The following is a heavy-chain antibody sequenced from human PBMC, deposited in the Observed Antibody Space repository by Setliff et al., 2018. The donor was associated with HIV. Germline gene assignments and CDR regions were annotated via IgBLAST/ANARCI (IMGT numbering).Heavy chain of an antibody. CDR1: GFTFSTSA. J-gene: IGHJ3*02. D-gene: IGHD5-18*01. V-gene: IGHV3-23*01. CDR3: ARAVGYSYGYCAFDI. Sequence: GGSLRLSCAASGFTFSTSAMSWVRQAPGQGLEWISYISSSGSLMLYADSVKARFTISRDNSKNTLYLQMNSLRAEDTAVYYCARAVGYSYGYCAFDIWGQGTKVTVSS. CDR2: ISSSGSLM.